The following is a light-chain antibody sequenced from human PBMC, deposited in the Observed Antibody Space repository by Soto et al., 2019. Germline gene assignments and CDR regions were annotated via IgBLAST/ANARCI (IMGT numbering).Light chain of an antibody. J-gene: IGLJ2*01. CDR3: SSYTSSSTLV. CDR2: DVS. Sequence: QSALTQPASGSGSPGQSITISCTGTSSDVGGYNYVSWYQQHPGKAPKLMIYDVSNRPSGVSNRFSGSKSGNTASLTISGLQAEDEPDYYCSSYTSSSTLVFGGGTKVTIL. V-gene: IGLV2-14*01. CDR1: SSDVGGYNY.